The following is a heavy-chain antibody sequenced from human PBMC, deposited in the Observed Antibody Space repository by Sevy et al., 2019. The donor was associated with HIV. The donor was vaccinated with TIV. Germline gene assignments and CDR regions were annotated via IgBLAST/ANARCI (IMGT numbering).Heavy chain of an antibody. CDR3: AREGXXXPHXX. Sequence: GGSLRLSCAAXXXXFAKXXMSWVRQAPGKGLEWVSTFSFGCGRINYADSVKGRFTISRDDSKNTLFLQMNSLRAEDTATYFCAREGXXXPHXXXGQGTLVTVSS. V-gene: IGHV3-23*01. CDR1: XXXFAKXX. CDR2: FSFGCGRI. J-gene: IGHJ4*02.